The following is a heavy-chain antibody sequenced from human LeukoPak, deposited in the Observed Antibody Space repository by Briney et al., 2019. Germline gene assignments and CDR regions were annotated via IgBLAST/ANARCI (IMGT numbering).Heavy chain of an antibody. Sequence: GGSLRLSCAASGFTFSSYWMHWVRQAPGKGLEWVAVISYDGSNKYYADSVKGRFTISRDNSKNTLYLQMNSLRAEDTAVYYCAREENSFVVVVAATPLDYWGQGTLVTVSS. D-gene: IGHD2-15*01. CDR3: AREENSFVVVVAATPLDY. CDR1: GFTFSSYW. CDR2: ISYDGSNK. J-gene: IGHJ4*02. V-gene: IGHV3-30*03.